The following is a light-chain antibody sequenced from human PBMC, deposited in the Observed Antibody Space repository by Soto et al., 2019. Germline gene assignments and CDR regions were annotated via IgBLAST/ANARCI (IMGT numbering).Light chain of an antibody. J-gene: IGLJ2*01. Sequence: QLVLTQSPSAAASLGASVKLTCTLSRGHSSYAIAWHQQQPEKGPRYLMRVNSDGRHIKGDGIPDRFSGSRSGAERYLTISSLQSEDEADYCCQTWGTGTVVFGGGTKLTVL. CDR2: VNSDGRH. CDR1: RGHSSYA. V-gene: IGLV4-69*01. CDR3: QTWGTGTVV.